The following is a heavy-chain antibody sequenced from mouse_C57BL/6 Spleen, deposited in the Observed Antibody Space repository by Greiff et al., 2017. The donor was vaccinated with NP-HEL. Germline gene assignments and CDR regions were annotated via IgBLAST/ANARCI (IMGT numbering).Heavy chain of an antibody. V-gene: IGHV1-64*01. CDR2: IHPNSGST. CDR1: GYTFTSYW. J-gene: IGHJ1*03. Sequence: VQLQQPGAELVKPGASVKLSCKASGYTFTSYWMHWVKQRPGQGLEWIGMIHPNSGSTNYNEKFKSKATLTVDKSSSTAYMQLSSLTSEDSAVYYCAREGILLGYFEVWGTGTTVTVSS. D-gene: IGHD1-1*01. CDR3: AREGILLGYFEV.